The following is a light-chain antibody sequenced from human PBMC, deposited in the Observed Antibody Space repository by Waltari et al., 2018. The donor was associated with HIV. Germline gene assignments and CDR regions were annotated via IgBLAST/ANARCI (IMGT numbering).Light chain of an antibody. CDR3: QQYNNWPYT. CDR2: SAS. V-gene: IGKV3-15*01. CDR1: QSVSSN. J-gene: IGKJ2*01. Sequence: DIVMTQSPATLSVSPGERATLSCSASQSVSSNLAWYQQKPGQAPRLLIYSASTRATGIPARFSGSGSGTEFTLTISSLQSEDFAVYYCQQYNNWPYTFGQGTKLEIK.